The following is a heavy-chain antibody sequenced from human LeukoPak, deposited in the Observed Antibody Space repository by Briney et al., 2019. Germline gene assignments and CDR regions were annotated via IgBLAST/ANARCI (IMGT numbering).Heavy chain of an antibody. Sequence: GGSLRLSCAASGFTFSTYNMNWVRQVPGKELEWVSSITSSSTYMFYADSVKGRFTISRDNAQNSLYLQINSLRAEDTAVYYCARDPYSGRYGDYYYYYMDVWGKGTTVTISS. CDR1: GFTFSTYN. J-gene: IGHJ6*03. D-gene: IGHD1-26*01. V-gene: IGHV3-21*01. CDR3: ARDPYSGRYGDYYYYYMDV. CDR2: ITSSSTYM.